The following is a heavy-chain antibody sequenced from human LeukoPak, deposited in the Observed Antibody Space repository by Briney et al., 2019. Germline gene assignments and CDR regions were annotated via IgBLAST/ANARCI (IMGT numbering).Heavy chain of an antibody. CDR2: IYYSGST. CDR1: GGSISSSSYY. CDR3: ARAVAGIFDY. J-gene: IGHJ4*02. Sequence: PSETLSLTCTVSGGSISSSSYYWGWVRQPPGKGLEWIGTIYYSGSTYYNPSLKSRVTISVDTSKNQFSLKLRSVTAADTAVYYCARAVAGIFDYWGQGTLVTVSS. D-gene: IGHD6-19*01. V-gene: IGHV4-39*01.